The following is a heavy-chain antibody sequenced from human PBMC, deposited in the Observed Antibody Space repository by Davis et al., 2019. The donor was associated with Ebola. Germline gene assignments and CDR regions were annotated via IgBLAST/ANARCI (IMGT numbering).Heavy chain of an antibody. V-gene: IGHV3-53*04. CDR2: IYSGGST. CDR1: GFTFSSNY. Sequence: GESLKISCAASGFTFSSNYMSWVRQAPGKGLAWVSVIYSGGSTYYADSVKGRFTISRHNSKNTLYLQMNSLRAEDTAVYYCARHSSGWYADAFDIWGQGTMVTVSS. J-gene: IGHJ3*02. D-gene: IGHD6-19*01. CDR3: ARHSSGWYADAFDI.